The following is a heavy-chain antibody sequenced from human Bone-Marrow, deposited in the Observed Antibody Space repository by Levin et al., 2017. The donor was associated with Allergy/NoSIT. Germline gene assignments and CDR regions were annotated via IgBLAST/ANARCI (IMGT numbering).Heavy chain of an antibody. Sequence: GASVKVSCKTSGYSFSSYGITWVRQAPGQGLEWVGWISGYNGKTNYEQKFQGRVSMTTDTSTNTGYMELRSLRFDDTAVYFCAKGARSETGGSYPLHDWGQGTLVTVSS. J-gene: IGHJ4*02. CDR2: ISGYNGKT. CDR1: GYSFSSYG. CDR3: AKGARSETGGSYPLHD. D-gene: IGHD1-26*01. V-gene: IGHV1-18*01.